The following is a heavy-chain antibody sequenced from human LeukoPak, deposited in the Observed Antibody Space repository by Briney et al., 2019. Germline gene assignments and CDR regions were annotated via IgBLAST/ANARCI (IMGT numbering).Heavy chain of an antibody. Sequence: GGALRLSCAASGFTFSSYAMTWVRQAPGKGLEWVSSISASAAMTYYADSVRGRFTVSRDNSNNTLYLQMSSLTAADTAVYYCAKDRSIGTYYTFDHWGQGTLVTVSS. CDR3: AKDRSIGTYYTFDH. V-gene: IGHV3-23*01. CDR2: ISASAAMT. J-gene: IGHJ4*02. CDR1: GFTFSSYA. D-gene: IGHD1-26*01.